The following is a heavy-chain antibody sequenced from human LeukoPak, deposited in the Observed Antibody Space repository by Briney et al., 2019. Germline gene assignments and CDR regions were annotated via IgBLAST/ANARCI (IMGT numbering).Heavy chain of an antibody. CDR1: GFTFDDYA. V-gene: IGHV3-9*03. CDR2: ISWNSGNI. D-gene: IGHD3-3*01. J-gene: IGHJ5*02. CDR3: AKGTYYDFWSGYSFDP. Sequence: GGSLRLSCAASGFTFDDYAMHWVRQAPGKGLEWVSGISWNSGNIGYADSVKGRFTISRDNPKKSLYLQMKSLRAEDMALYYCAKGTYYDFWSGYSFDPWGQGTLVTASS.